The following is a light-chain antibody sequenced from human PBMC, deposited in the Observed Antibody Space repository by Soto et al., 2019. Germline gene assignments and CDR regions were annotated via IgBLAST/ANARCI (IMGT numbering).Light chain of an antibody. Sequence: QSALTQPASVSGSPGQSITISCTGTNSDIGTSNYVSWLQQDPGKAPKLLIYEVTTRPTGISHRFSGSKSGNTASLTISGLQPEDEAEYYCTSYTTMSTWVFGGGTKLTVL. CDR2: EVT. CDR1: NSDIGTSNY. CDR3: TSYTTMSTWV. J-gene: IGLJ3*02. V-gene: IGLV2-14*01.